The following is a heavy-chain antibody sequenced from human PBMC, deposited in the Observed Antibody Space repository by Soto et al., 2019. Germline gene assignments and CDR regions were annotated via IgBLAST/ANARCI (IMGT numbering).Heavy chain of an antibody. Sequence: DVQLVESGGGLIQPGESLRLSCAAFGLTISGKKYLAWVRQAPGKGLEWVSALYDVDGSFYADSVKGRCTTSSDSSKPTVYLQMNDLRPDDTAVYYCAPWHEREHASDVWGQGTTVTVSS. CDR1: GLTISGKKY. D-gene: IGHD1-1*01. CDR3: APWHEREHASDV. CDR2: LYDVDGS. J-gene: IGHJ3*01. V-gene: IGHV3-53*01.